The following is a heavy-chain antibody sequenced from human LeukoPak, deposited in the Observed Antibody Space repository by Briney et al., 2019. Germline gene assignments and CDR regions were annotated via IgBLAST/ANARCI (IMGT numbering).Heavy chain of an antibody. J-gene: IGHJ4*02. D-gene: IGHD4-17*01. Sequence: GGSLRLSCAASGFTFTSYTMNWVRQAPGKGLEWVASIGTTSTFIHYADSVKGRFTISRDNAQDSLFLQMNSLRAEDTALYYCAKLTTWNTHYPIDYWGQGTLVTVSS. CDR2: IGTTSTFI. V-gene: IGHV3-21*04. CDR1: GFTFTSYT. CDR3: AKLTTWNTHYPIDY.